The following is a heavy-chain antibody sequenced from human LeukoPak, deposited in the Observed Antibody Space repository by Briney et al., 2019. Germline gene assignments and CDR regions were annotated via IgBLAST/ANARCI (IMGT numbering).Heavy chain of an antibody. CDR3: ARLSTGDAFDI. Sequence: GGSLRLSCAASGFTFSSYWMSWVRQAPGKGLEWVANIKQDGSEKYYVDSVKGRFTISRDNAENSLYLQMNSLRAEDTAVYYCARLSTGDAFDIWGQGTMVTVSS. CDR2: IKQDGSEK. V-gene: IGHV3-7*01. J-gene: IGHJ3*02. D-gene: IGHD4-11*01. CDR1: GFTFSSYW.